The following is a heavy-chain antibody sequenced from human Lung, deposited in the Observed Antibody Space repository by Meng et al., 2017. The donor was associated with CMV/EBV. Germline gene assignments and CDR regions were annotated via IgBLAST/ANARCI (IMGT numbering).Heavy chain of an antibody. CDR3: AREGYYYDSGNYYYYFDH. J-gene: IGHJ4*02. Sequence: GESLKISCAASGFTFSTHGMHWVRQAPGKGLQWVAVIWYDGTNRYYADSVKGRFTISRDNAKSSPYLQMNSLRAEDTAVYYCAREGYYYDSGNYYYYFDHWGQGTLVTVSS. CDR1: GFTFSTHG. D-gene: IGHD3-10*01. CDR2: IWYDGTNR. V-gene: IGHV3-33*01.